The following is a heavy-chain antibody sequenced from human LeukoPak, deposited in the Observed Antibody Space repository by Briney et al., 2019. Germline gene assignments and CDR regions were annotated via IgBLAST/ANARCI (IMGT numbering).Heavy chain of an antibody. Sequence: PGGSLRLSCAASGFTFSNYAMAWVRQAPGKGLEWVSILSGSGGATYYADSVKGRFTISRDNSKNTLYLQMNSLRAEDTAVYYCAKDVVVVPAAMGAFDIWGQGTMVTVSS. V-gene: IGHV3-23*01. J-gene: IGHJ3*02. CDR1: GFTFSNYA. CDR2: LSGSGGAT. CDR3: AKDVVVVPAAMGAFDI. D-gene: IGHD2-2*01.